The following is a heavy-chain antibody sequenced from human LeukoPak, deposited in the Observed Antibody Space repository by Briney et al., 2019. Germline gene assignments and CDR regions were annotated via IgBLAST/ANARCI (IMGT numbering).Heavy chain of an antibody. D-gene: IGHD6-13*01. CDR2: ISSSGSTI. Sequence: GGSLRLSCAASGFTFSDYYMSWIRQAPGKGLEWVSYISSSGSTIYYADSVKGRFTISRDNAKNSLYLQMNSLRAEDTAVYYCAGLPGYSSSWYPYYYYGMDVWGQGTTVTVSS. J-gene: IGHJ6*02. CDR3: AGLPGYSSSWYPYYYYGMDV. V-gene: IGHV3-11*01. CDR1: GFTFSDYY.